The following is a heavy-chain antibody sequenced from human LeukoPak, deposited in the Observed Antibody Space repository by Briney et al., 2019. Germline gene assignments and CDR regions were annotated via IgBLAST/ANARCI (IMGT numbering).Heavy chain of an antibody. CDR1: GFTFSNAW. J-gene: IGHJ5*02. CDR3: TADYGDYVFNWFDP. CDR2: IKSKTDGGTT. D-gene: IGHD4-17*01. V-gene: IGHV3-15*01. Sequence: GGSLRLSCAASGFTFSNAWMSWVRQAPGKGLEWVGRIKSKTDGGTTDYAAPVKGRFTISRDDSKNTLYLQMNSLKTEDTAVCYCTADYGDYVFNWFDPWGQGTLVTVSS.